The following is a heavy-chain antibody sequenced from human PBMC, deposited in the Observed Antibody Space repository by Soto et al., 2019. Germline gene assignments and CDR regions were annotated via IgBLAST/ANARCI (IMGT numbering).Heavy chain of an antibody. V-gene: IGHV3-21*02. CDR3: ERNHYTRSRAYN. D-gene: IGHD3-3*01. CDR2: IGTSDSSI. CDR1: GFTISSHN. J-gene: IGHJ4*02. Sequence: EVQLVESGGGLVKPGGSLRLSCEASGFTISSHNIYWFRQPPWKGLEWVSYIGTSDSSIYYAYSVRVRFTHSKDNANNLVDLQKDSLRAEDRSIYHCERNHYTRSRAYNWSQGTLVTVAS.